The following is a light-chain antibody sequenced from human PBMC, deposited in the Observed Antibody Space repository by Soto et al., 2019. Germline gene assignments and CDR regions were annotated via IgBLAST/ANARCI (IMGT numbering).Light chain of an antibody. CDR1: QNVNDY. CDR2: DAS. Sequence: DIQMTQTPSTLSASVGDRVTINCRASQNVNDYLAWYQQKPGNSPKVLIYDASTLESGVPSRFSGSGSGTEFTLTISGLQAGDFATSYCQQYSSHRTFGQGTKVDIK. J-gene: IGKJ1*01. CDR3: QQYSSHRT. V-gene: IGKV1-5*01.